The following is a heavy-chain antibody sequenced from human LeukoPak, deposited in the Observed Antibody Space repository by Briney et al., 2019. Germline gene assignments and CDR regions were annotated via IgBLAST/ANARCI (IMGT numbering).Heavy chain of an antibody. CDR3: AKDSRSVYANYYYYYMDV. CDR2: IPYDGSNK. D-gene: IGHD2-8*01. J-gene: IGHJ6*03. CDR1: GFTFSSYG. Sequence: GGSLRLSCAASGFTFSSYGMHWVRQAPGKGLEWVAVIPYDGSNKYYADSVKGRVTISRDNSKNTLYLQMNSLRAEDTAVYYCAKDSRSVYANYYYYYMDVWGKGTPVTVSS. V-gene: IGHV3-30*18.